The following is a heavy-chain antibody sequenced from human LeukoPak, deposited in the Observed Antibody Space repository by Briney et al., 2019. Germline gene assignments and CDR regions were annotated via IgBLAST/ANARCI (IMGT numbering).Heavy chain of an antibody. CDR2: IWYDGSNK. Sequence: GRSLRLSCAASGFTFSNYALHWVRQAPAKGLEWVAVIWYDGSNKYYADSVKGRFTISRDNSKNTLYLQMNSLRAEDTAVYYCAKSGYRIYYYYYMDVWGKGTTVTVSS. D-gene: IGHD6-25*01. V-gene: IGHV3-33*06. CDR1: GFTFSNYA. CDR3: AKSGYRIYYYYYMDV. J-gene: IGHJ6*03.